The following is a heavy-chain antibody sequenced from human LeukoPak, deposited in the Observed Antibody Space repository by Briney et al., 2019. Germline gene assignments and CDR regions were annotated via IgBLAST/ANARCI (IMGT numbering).Heavy chain of an antibody. CDR2: INPNSGGT. CDR3: ARDLRSSWYVWFDP. V-gene: IGHV1-2*02. J-gene: IGHJ5*02. D-gene: IGHD6-13*01. CDR1: GYTFTGYY. Sequence: GSVNASCKASGYTFTGYYMHWVRQAPGQGLEWMGWINPNSGGTNYAQKFQGRVTMTRDTSISTAYMELSGLRSDDTAVYYCARDLRSSWYVWFDPWGQGTLVTVSS.